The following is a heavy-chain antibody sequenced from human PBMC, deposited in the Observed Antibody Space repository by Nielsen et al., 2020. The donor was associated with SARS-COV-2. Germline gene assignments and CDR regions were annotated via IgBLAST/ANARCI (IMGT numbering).Heavy chain of an antibody. D-gene: IGHD2-15*01. V-gene: IGHV1-46*01. J-gene: IGHJ4*02. Sequence: ASVTASCMASGYTFICYYMHWVRQAHGQGLEWMGIINTSGGSTSYAQKFQGRVTMTRDTSTSTVYMELSRLRSEDTAVYYCARDQVGYDVAYWGQGTLVTVSS. CDR2: INTSGGST. CDR3: ARDQVGYDVAY. CDR1: GYTFICYY.